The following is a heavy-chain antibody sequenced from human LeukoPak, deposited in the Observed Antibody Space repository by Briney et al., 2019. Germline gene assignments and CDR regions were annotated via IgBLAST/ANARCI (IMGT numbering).Heavy chain of an antibody. CDR3: AKTPRNYPPGHMDV. Sequence: GGSLRLSCTASAAIFSSNAMHWVRQAPGKGLEWVAFIRYDGSSKYYADSVKGRFTISRDTSKNTSYLQMNSLRLEDTALYYCAKTPRNYPPGHMDVWGKGTTVTISS. V-gene: IGHV3-30*02. J-gene: IGHJ6*03. CDR2: IRYDGSSK. D-gene: IGHD5-24*01. CDR1: AAIFSSNA.